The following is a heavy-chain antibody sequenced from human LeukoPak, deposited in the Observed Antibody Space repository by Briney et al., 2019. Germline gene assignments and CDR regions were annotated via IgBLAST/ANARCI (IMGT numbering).Heavy chain of an antibody. V-gene: IGHV4-59*01. CDR3: ARGGAWFGDHGMDV. D-gene: IGHD3-10*01. J-gene: IGHJ6*02. Sequence: PSETLSLTCTVSGGSISSYYWSWIRQPPGKGLEWIGYIYYSGSTNYNPSLKSRVTISVDTSKNQFSLKLSSVTAADTAVYYCARGGAWFGDHGMDVWGQGTTVTVSS. CDR1: GGSISSYY. CDR2: IYYSGST.